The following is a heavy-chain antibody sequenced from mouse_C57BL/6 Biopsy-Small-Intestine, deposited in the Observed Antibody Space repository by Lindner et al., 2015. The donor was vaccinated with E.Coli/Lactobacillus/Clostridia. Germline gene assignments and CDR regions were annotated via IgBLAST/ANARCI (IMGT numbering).Heavy chain of an antibody. V-gene: IGHV3-8*01. D-gene: IGHD4-1*01. Sequence: VQLQESGPGLAKPSQTLSLTCSVTDYSITSDYWNWIRKFPGNQLEYMGYITYSGDTYYNPSLKSRISITRDTSKNQYYLQLNAVTTEDTASYFCARGTGPFDYWGQGTPLTVSS. CDR1: DYSITSDY. CDR2: ITYSGDT. J-gene: IGHJ2*01. CDR3: ARGTGPFDY.